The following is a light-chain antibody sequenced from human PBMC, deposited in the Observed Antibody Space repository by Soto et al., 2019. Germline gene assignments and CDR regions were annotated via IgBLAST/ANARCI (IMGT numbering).Light chain of an antibody. J-gene: IGKJ1*01. V-gene: IGKV3-20*01. Sequence: EIVLAQSPGTLSLSPGERGTVSCRASQSVSSSYLAWYQQKPGQAPRLLIYCASSRTTGIPDRFSGSGSGTDFTLTISRLEPEDFAVYYCQQYGSSLRTFGQGTKVDIK. CDR3: QQYGSSLRT. CDR1: QSVSSSY. CDR2: CAS.